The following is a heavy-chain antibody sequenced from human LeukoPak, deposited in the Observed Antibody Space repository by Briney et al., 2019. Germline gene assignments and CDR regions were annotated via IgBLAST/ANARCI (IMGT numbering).Heavy chain of an antibody. D-gene: IGHD2-21*02. CDR3: ARYCGGDCYSFDY. CDR1: GGSISSGSYS. J-gene: IGHJ4*02. CDR2: IYHSGST. V-gene: IGHV4-30-2*01. Sequence: SQTLSLTCAVSGGSISSGSYSWSCIRQPPGKGLEWIGYIYHSGSTYYNPSLKSRVTMSVDRSKNQFSLKLSSVTAADTAVYYCARYCGGDCYSFDYWGQGTLVTVSS.